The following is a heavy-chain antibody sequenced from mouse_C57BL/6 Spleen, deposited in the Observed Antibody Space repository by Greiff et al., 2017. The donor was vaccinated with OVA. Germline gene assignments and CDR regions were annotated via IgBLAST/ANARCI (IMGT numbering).Heavy chain of an antibody. V-gene: IGHV5-9*01. CDR1: GFTFSSYT. Sequence: DVMLVESGGGLVKPGGSLKLSCAASGFTFSSYTMSWVRQTPEKRLEWVATISGGGGNTYYPDSVKGRFTISRDNAKNTLYLQMSSLRSEDTALYYCARREGIYYGSSYDYWGQGTTLTVSS. J-gene: IGHJ2*01. D-gene: IGHD1-1*01. CDR3: ARREGIYYGSSYDY. CDR2: ISGGGGNT.